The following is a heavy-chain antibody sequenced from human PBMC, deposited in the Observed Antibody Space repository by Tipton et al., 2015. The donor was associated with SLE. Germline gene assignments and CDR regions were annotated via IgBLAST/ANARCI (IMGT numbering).Heavy chain of an antibody. CDR3: ARDRNDFWSGSVYYYGMDV. CDR2: ILYSGST. Sequence: LRLSCTIAGGSISGYYWSWIRQPPGKGLEWIGNILYSGSTKYNPSLQSRVNISIHTSKKQFSLRLRDVTAADTAVYYCARDRNDFWSGSVYYYGMDVWGQGTTVTVSS. CDR1: GGSISGYY. V-gene: IGHV4-59*01. J-gene: IGHJ6*02. D-gene: IGHD3-3*01.